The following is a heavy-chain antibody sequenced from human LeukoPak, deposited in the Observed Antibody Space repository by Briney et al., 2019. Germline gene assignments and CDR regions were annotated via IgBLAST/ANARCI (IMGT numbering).Heavy chain of an antibody. D-gene: IGHD3-10*01. J-gene: IGHJ4*02. Sequence: ASVKVSCKASGYTFTSYYMHWVRQAPGQGLEWMGIINPSGGSTSYAQKFQGRVTISVDTYKNQFSLKLSSVTAADTAVYYCARGPNYASGSYDNEVFDYWGQGTLVTVSS. V-gene: IGHV1-46*01. CDR1: GYTFTSYY. CDR3: ARGPNYASGSYDNEVFDY. CDR2: INPSGGST.